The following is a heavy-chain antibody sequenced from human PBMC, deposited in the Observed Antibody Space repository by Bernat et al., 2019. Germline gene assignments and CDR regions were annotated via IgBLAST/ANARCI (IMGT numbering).Heavy chain of an antibody. V-gene: IGHV3-23*01. J-gene: IGHJ1*01. CDR1: GFTFSSHA. D-gene: IGHD6-13*01. Sequence: EVQLLESGGGLVLPGGSLRLSCAASGFTFSSHAMTWVRQAPGKGLGWVSVISGSNDYTCYAGSVKGRFTISRDNSKNTVYLQMNSLRAEDTAVYYCARCIAELGPGRPNEHWGQGTLVTVAS. CDR3: ARCIAELGPGRPNEH. CDR2: ISGSNDYT.